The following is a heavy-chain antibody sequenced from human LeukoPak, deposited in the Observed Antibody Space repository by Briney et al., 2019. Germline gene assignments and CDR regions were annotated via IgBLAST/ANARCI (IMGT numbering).Heavy chain of an antibody. CDR1: GYTFTGYY. CDR3: ARVKRGITIFGVVTHSKFDY. Sequence: GASVKVSCKASGYTFTGYYMHWVRQAPGQGLEWMGWINPNSGGTNYAQKFQGRVTMTRDTSISTAYMELSRLRSDDTAVYYCARVKRGITIFGVVTHSKFDYWGQGTLVTVSS. V-gene: IGHV1-2*02. J-gene: IGHJ4*02. D-gene: IGHD3-3*01. CDR2: INPNSGGT.